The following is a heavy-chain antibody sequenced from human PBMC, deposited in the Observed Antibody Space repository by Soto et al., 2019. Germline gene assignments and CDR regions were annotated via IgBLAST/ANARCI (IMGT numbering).Heavy chain of an antibody. CDR2: IKQGGNEK. Sequence: EVNLVESGGGLVQPGGSLRLSCAASGFTFSTYCMSWVRQAPGKGLEWVASIKQGGNEKFYVDSVKGRFSISRDNAKNSLYRQINSLRAEDTAVYYCARDYTSGWSGLFLGHWGQGTLVTVSS. CDR1: GFTFSTYC. D-gene: IGHD6-19*01. J-gene: IGHJ4*02. V-gene: IGHV3-7*01. CDR3: ARDYTSGWSGLFLGH.